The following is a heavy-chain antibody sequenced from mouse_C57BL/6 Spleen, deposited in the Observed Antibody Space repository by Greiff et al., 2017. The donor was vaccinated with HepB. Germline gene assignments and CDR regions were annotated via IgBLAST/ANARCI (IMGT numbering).Heavy chain of an antibody. CDR1: GFTFSSYA. CDR3: TRAPYDYDGGNFDV. D-gene: IGHD2-4*01. Sequence: EVQRVESGEGLVKPGGSLKLSCAASGFTFSSYAMSWVRQTPEKRLEWVAYISSGGDYIYYADTVKGRFTISRDNARNTLYLQMSRLKSEDTAMYYCTRAPYDYDGGNFDVWGTGTTVTVSS. J-gene: IGHJ1*03. V-gene: IGHV5-9-1*02. CDR2: ISSGGDYI.